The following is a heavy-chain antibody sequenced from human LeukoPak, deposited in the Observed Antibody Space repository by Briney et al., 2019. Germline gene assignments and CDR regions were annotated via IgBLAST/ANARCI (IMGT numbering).Heavy chain of an antibody. D-gene: IGHD3-16*01. CDR3: ARRNYDYVWHYYYYYMDV. Sequence: GESLKISCKGSGYSFTSYWIGWVRQMPGKGLEWMGIIYPGDSDTRYSPSFQGQVTISADKSISTAYLQWSSLKASDTAMYYCARRNYDYVWHYYYYYMDVWGKGTTVTVSS. J-gene: IGHJ6*03. CDR2: IYPGDSDT. CDR1: GYSFTSYW. V-gene: IGHV5-51*01.